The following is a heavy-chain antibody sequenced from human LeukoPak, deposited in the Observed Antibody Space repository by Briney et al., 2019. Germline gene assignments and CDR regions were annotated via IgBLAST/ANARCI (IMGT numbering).Heavy chain of an antibody. J-gene: IGHJ6*03. D-gene: IGHD3-10*01. V-gene: IGHV4-61*02. Sequence: PSETLSLTCTVSGGSISSGSYYWSWIRQPAGKGLEWIGRIYTSGSTNYNPSLKSRVTISVDTSKNQFSLKLSSVTAADTAVYYCARDRAYYGSGSYYYYYYMDVWGEGTTVTISS. CDR1: GGSISSGSYY. CDR2: IYTSGST. CDR3: ARDRAYYGSGSYYYYYYMDV.